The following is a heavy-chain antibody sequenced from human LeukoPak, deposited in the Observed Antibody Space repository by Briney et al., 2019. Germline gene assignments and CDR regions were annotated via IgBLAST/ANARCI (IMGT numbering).Heavy chain of an antibody. J-gene: IGHJ4*02. CDR1: GASITSGGDS. D-gene: IGHD3-22*01. CDR2: INHSGST. Sequence: KASQTLSLTCTVSGASITSGGDSWSWIRQSPGKGLEWIGYINHSGSTYYNPSLKSRVTISIDRSTNQFSLKLNSVTAADTAVYYCARERVNGTGYYHGRYLDYWGQGTQVTVSS. CDR3: ARERVNGTGYYHGRYLDY. V-gene: IGHV4-30-2*06.